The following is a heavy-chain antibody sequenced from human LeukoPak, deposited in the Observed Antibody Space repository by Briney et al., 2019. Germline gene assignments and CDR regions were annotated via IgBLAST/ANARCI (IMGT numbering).Heavy chain of an antibody. CDR2: ISSSSSYI. J-gene: IGHJ4*02. V-gene: IGHV3-21*01. D-gene: IGHD2-15*01. Sequence: KPGRSLRLSCAASGFTFSSYSMNWVRQAPGKGLEWVSSISSSSSYIYYADSVKGRFTISRDNAKNSLYLQMNSLRAEDTAVYYCASSGAGERRVGYLLPRDYWGQGTLVTVSS. CDR3: ASSGAGERRVGYLLPRDY. CDR1: GFTFSSYS.